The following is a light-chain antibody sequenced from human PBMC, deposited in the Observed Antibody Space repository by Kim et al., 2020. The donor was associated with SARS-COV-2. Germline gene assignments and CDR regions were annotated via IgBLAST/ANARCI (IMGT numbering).Light chain of an antibody. Sequence: VLTQPPSASGTPGQRVTISCSGSSSNIGSNYVYWYQQLPGTAPKLLIYSNNQRPSGVPDRFSGSKSGTSASLAISGLRSEDEADYYCAAWDDSLSGSWVFGGGTQLTVL. CDR1: SSNIGSNY. J-gene: IGLJ3*02. CDR2: SNN. CDR3: AAWDDSLSGSWV. V-gene: IGLV1-47*02.